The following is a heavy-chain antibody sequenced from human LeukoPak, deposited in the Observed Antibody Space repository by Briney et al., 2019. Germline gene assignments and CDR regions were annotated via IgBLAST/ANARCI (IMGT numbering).Heavy chain of an antibody. D-gene: IGHD6-13*01. CDR1: GGSFSGYY. J-gene: IGHJ4*02. CDR2: INHSGST. CDR3: ARGPYSSPTQY. Sequence: SETLSLTCAVYGGSFSGYYWSWIRQPPGKGLEWIGEINHSGSTNYNPSLKSRVTISVDTSENQFSLKLSSVTAADTAVYYCARGPYSSPTQYWGQGTLVTVSS. V-gene: IGHV4-34*01.